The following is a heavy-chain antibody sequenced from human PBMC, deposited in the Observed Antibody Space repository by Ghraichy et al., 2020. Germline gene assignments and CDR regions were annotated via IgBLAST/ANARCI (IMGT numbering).Heavy chain of an antibody. J-gene: IGHJ6*02. D-gene: IGHD5-18*01. CDR3: ARAHVDTAMVGYYYYGMDV. V-gene: IGHV1-69*13. Sequence: SVKVSCKASGGTFSSYAISWVRQAPGQGLEWMGGIIPIFGTANYAQKFQGRVTITADESTSTAYMELSSLRSEDTAVYYCARAHVDTAMVGYYYYGMDVWGQGTTVTVSS. CDR2: IIPIFGTA. CDR1: GGTFSSYA.